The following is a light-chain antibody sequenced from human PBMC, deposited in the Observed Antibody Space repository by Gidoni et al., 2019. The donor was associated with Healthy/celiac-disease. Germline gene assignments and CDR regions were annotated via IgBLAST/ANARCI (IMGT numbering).Light chain of an antibody. Sequence: IVLTQYRATLSLSPGERATLSCRASQSVSSYLAWYQQKPGQAPRRLIYDASNRATGIPARFSGSGSGTDFTLTISSLEPEDFAVYYCQQRSNWPPLFTFGPGTKVDIK. J-gene: IGKJ3*01. CDR2: DAS. CDR3: QQRSNWPPLFT. V-gene: IGKV3-11*01. CDR1: QSVSSY.